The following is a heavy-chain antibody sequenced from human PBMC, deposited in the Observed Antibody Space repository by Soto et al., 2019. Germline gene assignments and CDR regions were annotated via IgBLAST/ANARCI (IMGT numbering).Heavy chain of an antibody. J-gene: IGHJ6*02. Sequence: PGGSLRLSCAASGFTVSSSQMTWVRQAPGKALEWVSVIFIGGTTQYAVSVKGRFTISRDYSKNTVYLQMNSLRAEDTAVYFCAKCRSSWVESGLDVWGQGTTVTVSS. V-gene: IGHV3-53*01. CDR1: GFTVSSSQ. CDR3: AKCRSSWVESGLDV. CDR2: IFIGGTT.